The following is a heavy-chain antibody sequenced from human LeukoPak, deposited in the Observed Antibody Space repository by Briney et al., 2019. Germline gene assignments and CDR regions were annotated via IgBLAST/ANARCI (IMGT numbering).Heavy chain of an antibody. CDR3: ARDLVAAAGTDEDY. J-gene: IGHJ4*02. CDR2: ISYDGSNK. CDR1: GFTFSNYA. Sequence: GGSLRLSCAASGFTFSNYAMHWVRQAPGKGLEWVAVISYDGSNKYYADSVKGRFTISRDNSKNTLYLQMNSLRAEDTAVYYCARDLVAAAGTDEDYWGQGTLVTVSS. D-gene: IGHD6-13*01. V-gene: IGHV3-30*04.